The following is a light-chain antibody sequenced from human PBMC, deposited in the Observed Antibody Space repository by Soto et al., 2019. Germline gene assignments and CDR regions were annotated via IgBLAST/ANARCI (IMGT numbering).Light chain of an antibody. CDR1: SSDLGGYKY. Sequence: QSALTQPASVSGSLGQSIPISCTGTSSDLGGYKYVSWYQQHPGKAPKLIIFEVSNRPSGVSDRFSGSNSGNTASLTISGLQAEDEPDYYCTSYSSCDTLLYVFGTGTKVTVL. J-gene: IGLJ1*01. CDR2: EVS. CDR3: TSYSSCDTLLYV. V-gene: IGLV2-14*01.